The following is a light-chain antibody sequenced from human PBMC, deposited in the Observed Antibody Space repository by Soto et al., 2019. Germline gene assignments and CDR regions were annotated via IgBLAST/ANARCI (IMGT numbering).Light chain of an antibody. J-gene: IGKJ1*01. CDR3: QQYNNWPWT. V-gene: IGKV3-15*01. CDR1: QSISDT. CDR2: GAS. Sequence: MTQSPSILSASVGDRVTITCRASQSISDTLAWYQQKPGQAPRLLIYGASKRATGFPARFSGSGSGTDFTLTISSLQSEDFAVYYCQQYNNWPWTFGQGTKVDIK.